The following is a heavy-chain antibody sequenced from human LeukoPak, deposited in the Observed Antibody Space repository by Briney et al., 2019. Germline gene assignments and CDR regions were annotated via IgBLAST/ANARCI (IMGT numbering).Heavy chain of an antibody. J-gene: IGHJ5*02. Sequence: SVKVSCKASGDTFTKSAISWVRQAPGQGLEWMGGIIPKFGTTEYGRKFRDRLTITADSSTGTAHMELSGLTSDDTAIYYCARTQSSSWYMLWLAPWGQGTLVSVSS. CDR1: GDTFTKSA. CDR2: IIPKFGTT. D-gene: IGHD6-13*01. V-gene: IGHV1-69*13. CDR3: ARTQSSSWYMLWLAP.